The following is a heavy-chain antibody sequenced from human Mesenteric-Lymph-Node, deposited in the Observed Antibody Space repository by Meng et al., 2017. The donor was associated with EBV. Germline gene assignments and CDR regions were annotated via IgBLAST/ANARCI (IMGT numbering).Heavy chain of an antibody. CDR1: GGSVSSSSYY. CDR2: IYYSGST. V-gene: IGHV4-61*01. D-gene: IGHD2-15*01. Sequence: QVQRREPGPGLVKPSETLSLTCTVSGGSVSSSSYYWSWIRQPPGKGLEYIGYIYYSGSTNYNPSLKSRVTISMDTSKNQVSLKLSSVSAADTAVYYCARVDLSSGGSCLDPWGPGTLVTVSS. J-gene: IGHJ5*02. CDR3: ARVDLSSGGSCLDP.